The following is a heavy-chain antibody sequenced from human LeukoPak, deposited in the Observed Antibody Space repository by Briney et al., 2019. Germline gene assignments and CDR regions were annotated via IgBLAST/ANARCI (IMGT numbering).Heavy chain of an antibody. CDR2: ISGSGDST. V-gene: IGHV3-23*01. Sequence: GGSLRLSCAASGFTFSNYAMRWVRQAPGKGLEWVSGISGSGDSTYYADSVKGRFTISRDNSKNTLYLQMNSLRAEDTAVYYCAKEGHYYDSSGYYPLGGQGTLVTVSS. CDR1: GFTFSNYA. CDR3: AKEGHYYDSSGYYPL. D-gene: IGHD3-22*01. J-gene: IGHJ4*02.